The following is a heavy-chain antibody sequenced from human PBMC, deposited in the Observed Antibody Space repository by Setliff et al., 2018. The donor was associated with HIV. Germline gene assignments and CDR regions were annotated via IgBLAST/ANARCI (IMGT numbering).Heavy chain of an antibody. J-gene: IGHJ1*01. CDR3: ARARRAGSGPKYFQH. CDR1: GGSFNGYY. V-gene: IGHV4-34*01. CDR2: INHSGST. Sequence: PSETLSFTCAVYGGSFNGYYWSWIRQPPGKGLEWIGEINHSGSTNYNPSLKSRVTMSVDKSKNQFSLRLSSVTAADTAVYYCARARRAGSGPKYFQHWGQGTLVTVSS. D-gene: IGHD2-15*01.